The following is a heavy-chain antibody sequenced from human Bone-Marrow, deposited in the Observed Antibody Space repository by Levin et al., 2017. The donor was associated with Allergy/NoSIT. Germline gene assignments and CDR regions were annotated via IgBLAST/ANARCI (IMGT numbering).Heavy chain of an antibody. CDR2: IIPILGIA. CDR3: ARRSTVGYYDYGMDV. Sequence: ASVKVSCKASGGTFSSYATSWVRQAPGQGLEWMGRIIPILGIAKYAQKSQGRVTITADKSTSTAYMELSSLRSEDTAVYYCARRSTVGYYDYGMDVWGQGTTVTVSS. CDR1: GGTFSSYA. V-gene: IGHV1-69*04. D-gene: IGHD1-14*01. J-gene: IGHJ6*02.